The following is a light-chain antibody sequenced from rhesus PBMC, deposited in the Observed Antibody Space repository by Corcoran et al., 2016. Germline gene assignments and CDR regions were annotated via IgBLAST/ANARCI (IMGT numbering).Light chain of an antibody. J-gene: IGKJ3*01. CDR2: WAS. CDR1: QSLLYSSNNKNY. CDR3: QQYYSTPLT. Sequence: DIVMTQSPDSLAVSLGERVTINCKSSQSLLYSSNNKNYLAWYQQKPGQAPKLLIYWASTRESGVPTRLIGSGSWTDFTLTISGLQAEDVAVYYCQQYYSTPLTFGPGTKLDIK. V-gene: IGKV4-1*01.